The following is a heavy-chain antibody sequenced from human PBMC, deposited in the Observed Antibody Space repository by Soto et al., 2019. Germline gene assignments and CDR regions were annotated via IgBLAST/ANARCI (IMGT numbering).Heavy chain of an antibody. CDR2: MNPNSGST. Sequence: ASVKVSCKASGYTFTSYDINWVRQATGQGLEWMGWMNPNSGSTNYAQKFQGRVTMTRNTSIGTAYMELSSLRSEDTAVYYCARAPSNDYHLPSIVGLAPGQYHHYMDVWGKGTTVTVSS. V-gene: IGHV1-8*01. D-gene: IGHD3-16*01. J-gene: IGHJ6*03. CDR3: ARAPSNDYHLPSIVGLAPGQYHHYMDV. CDR1: GYTFTSYD.